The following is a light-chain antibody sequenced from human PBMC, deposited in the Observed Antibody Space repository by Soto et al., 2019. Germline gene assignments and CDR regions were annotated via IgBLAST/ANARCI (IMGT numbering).Light chain of an antibody. Sequence: QSVLTQPPSVSAAPGQKVTISCSGSSYNIENFYVSWYQQLPGTAPKLLIYEDNKRPSVIPVRFSGSKSGTSATLVITGLQTGDEADYYCGTWDSSLTAYVFGSGTKVTVL. CDR1: SYNIENFY. CDR3: GTWDSSLTAYV. CDR2: EDN. V-gene: IGLV1-51*02. J-gene: IGLJ1*01.